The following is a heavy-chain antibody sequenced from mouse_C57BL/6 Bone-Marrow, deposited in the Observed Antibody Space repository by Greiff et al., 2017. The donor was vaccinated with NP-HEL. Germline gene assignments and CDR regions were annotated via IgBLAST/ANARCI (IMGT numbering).Heavy chain of an antibody. CDR2: IHPNSGST. J-gene: IGHJ2*01. D-gene: IGHD2-3*01. CDR3: ARSDGYYVDY. V-gene: IGHV1-64*01. Sequence: QVQLKQSGPELVKPGASVKLSCKASGYTFTSYWMHWVKQRPGQGLEWIGMIHPNSGSTNYNEKFKSKATLTVDKSSSTAYMQLSSLTSEDSAVYYCARSDGYYVDYWGQGTTLTVSS. CDR1: GYTFTSYW.